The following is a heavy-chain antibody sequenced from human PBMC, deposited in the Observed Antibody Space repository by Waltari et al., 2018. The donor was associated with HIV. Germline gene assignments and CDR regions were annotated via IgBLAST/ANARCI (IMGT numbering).Heavy chain of an antibody. CDR2: NGNKRGNT. Sequence: IQLVQSGAEVKKPGATVKVSCKASGYTFTNYGVSWVRQAPGKGMGWMGWNGNKRGNTSYAQKFQGRVTITADTSTDTSYLEVTNLRSDDTAVYSCARDDRFPGYGSGTGVSFDHWGQGTLLNVSS. V-gene: IGHV1-18*01. CDR3: ARDDRFPGYGSGTGVSFDH. CDR1: GYTFTNYG. D-gene: IGHD3-10*01. J-gene: IGHJ4*02.